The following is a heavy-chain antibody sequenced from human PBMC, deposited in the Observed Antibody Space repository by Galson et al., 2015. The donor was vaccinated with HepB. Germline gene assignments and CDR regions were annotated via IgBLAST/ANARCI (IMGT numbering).Heavy chain of an antibody. CDR3: ARAGHPSGDGFSRP. J-gene: IGHJ1*01. CDR2: ISAYNGNT. CDR1: GYTFTSYG. Sequence: SVKVSCKASGYTFTSYGISWVRQAPGQGLEWMGWISAYNGNTNYAQKFQGRVTMTTDTSTSTAYMELRSLRSDDTAVYYCARAGHPSGDGFSRPWGQGTLVTVSS. D-gene: IGHD1-26*01. V-gene: IGHV1-18*04.